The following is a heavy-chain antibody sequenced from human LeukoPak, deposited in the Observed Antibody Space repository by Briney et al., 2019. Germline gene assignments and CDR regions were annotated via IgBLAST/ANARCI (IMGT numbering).Heavy chain of an antibody. CDR2: IYYTGST. D-gene: IGHD6-6*01. J-gene: IGHJ4*02. CDR3: ARHRAYGSSSPFDY. Sequence: SETLSLTCSVSGGSISSLYWSWIRQPPGKGLEWIGYIYYTGSTNYNPSLKSRVTMFVDMSKNQFSLRLSSVTAADTAVYYCARHRAYGSSSPFDYWGQGTLVTVSS. V-gene: IGHV4-59*08. CDR1: GGSISSLY.